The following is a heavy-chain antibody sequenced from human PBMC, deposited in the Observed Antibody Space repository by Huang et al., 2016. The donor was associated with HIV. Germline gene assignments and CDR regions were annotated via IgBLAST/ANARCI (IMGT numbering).Heavy chain of an antibody. V-gene: IGHV1-8*03. D-gene: IGHD3-22*01. CDR2: MNPKSGNT. CDR3: ARARGFLYDSTGYYSRYYFDS. CDR1: GFNFNNYD. Sequence: QVQLVPSGAEVKKPGASVTVSCKASGFNFNNYDFNWVRQACGQGLEWMGWMNPKSGNTGYAQKFQGRVTITRNPSITTAYMELRSLRSEDTAVYYCARARGFLYDSTGYYSRYYFDSWGQGTLVTISS. J-gene: IGHJ4*02.